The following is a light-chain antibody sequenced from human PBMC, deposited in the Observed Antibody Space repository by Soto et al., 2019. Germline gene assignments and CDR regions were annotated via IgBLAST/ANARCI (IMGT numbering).Light chain of an antibody. CDR2: DAS. V-gene: IGKV1-5*01. Sequence: DIQMTQSPSTLSASVGDRVTITCRASQSLNSLLAWYQQKPGRAPKLLIYDASTLESGVPSRFSGSGSGTKFTLTISSLQTDDFATYYCQQYNSYSSCTFGQGTKVDIK. CDR1: QSLNSL. J-gene: IGKJ1*01. CDR3: QQYNSYSSCT.